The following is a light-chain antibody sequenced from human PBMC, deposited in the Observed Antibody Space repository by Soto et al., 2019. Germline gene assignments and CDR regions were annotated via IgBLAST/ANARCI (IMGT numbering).Light chain of an antibody. V-gene: IGLV2-14*01. CDR3: SSYTSSSTVV. CDR1: SSDVGGYNY. CDR2: EVN. Sequence: QSALTQPASVSGSPGQSITISCTGTSSDVGGYNYVSWYQQHPGRAPKLMIFEVNNRPSGVSDRFSGSKSCNTASLTISGLQAEDEADYYCSSYTSSSTVVFGGGTKLTVL. J-gene: IGLJ3*02.